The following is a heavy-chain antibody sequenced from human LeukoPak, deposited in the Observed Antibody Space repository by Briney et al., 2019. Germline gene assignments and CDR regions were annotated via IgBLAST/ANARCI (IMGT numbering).Heavy chain of an antibody. V-gene: IGHV1-69*13. Sequence: SVKVSCKASGGTFSSYAISWVRQAPGQGLEWMGGIIPIFGTANYAQKFQGRVTITADESTSTAYMELRSLRSDDTAVYYCARVTIFGVVIIPGFDYWGQGTLVTVSS. CDR1: GGTFSSYA. D-gene: IGHD3-3*01. J-gene: IGHJ4*02. CDR3: ARVTIFGVVIIPGFDY. CDR2: IIPIFGTA.